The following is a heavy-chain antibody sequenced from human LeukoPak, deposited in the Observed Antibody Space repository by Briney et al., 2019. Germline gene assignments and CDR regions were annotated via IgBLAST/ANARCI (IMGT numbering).Heavy chain of an antibody. CDR3: AKVVVAASWDQNFDY. CDR2: ISSSGSPI. Sequence: GGSLRLSCAASGFTFSGCEMNWVRQAPGKGLEWVSYISSSGSPIYYADSVKGRFTISRDNSKNTLYLQMNSLRAEDTAVYYCAKVVVAASWDQNFDYWGQGTLVSVSS. J-gene: IGHJ4*02. V-gene: IGHV3-48*03. CDR1: GFTFSGCE. D-gene: IGHD2-15*01.